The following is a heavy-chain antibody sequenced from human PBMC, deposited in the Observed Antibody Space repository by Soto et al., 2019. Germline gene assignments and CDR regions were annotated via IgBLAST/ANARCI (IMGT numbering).Heavy chain of an antibody. CDR2: IIPIFGTA. Sequence: QVQLVQSGAEVKKPGSSVKVSCKASGGTFSSYAISWVRQAPGQGLEWMGGIIPIFGTANYAQKFQGRVKITANQSTSTDYMELSSLISEDTAVYYCARHVPAAGYYYGMDVWGQGTTVTVSS. J-gene: IGHJ6*02. CDR1: GGTFSSYA. CDR3: ARHVPAAGYYYGMDV. D-gene: IGHD2-2*01. V-gene: IGHV1-69*12.